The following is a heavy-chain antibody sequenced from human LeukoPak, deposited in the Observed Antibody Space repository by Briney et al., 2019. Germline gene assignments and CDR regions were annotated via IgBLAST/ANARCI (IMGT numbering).Heavy chain of an antibody. J-gene: IGHJ4*01. CDR1: GFTFSNSA. D-gene: IGHD6-19*01. CDR2: LSGSGITT. CDR3: AKGIYSSGWSYFDY. V-gene: IGHV3-23*01. Sequence: GGSLRLSCAASGFTFSNSAMSWVRQAPGKGLEWVSTLSGSGITTYYADSVEGRFTISRDNSKNTLYLQMNSLRAEDTAVYYCAKGIYSSGWSYFDYWGHGTLVAVSS.